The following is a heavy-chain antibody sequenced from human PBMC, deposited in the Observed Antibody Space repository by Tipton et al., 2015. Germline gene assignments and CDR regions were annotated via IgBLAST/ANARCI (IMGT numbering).Heavy chain of an antibody. CDR2: IYGGGST. J-gene: IGHJ2*01. CDR3: ATETKTSGSYYNWYFDL. V-gene: IGHV3-53*01. D-gene: IGHD3-10*01. Sequence: SLRLSCAASGFTVSSHYMTWVRQAPGKGLEWVSFIYGGGSTYYAESAMGRFTVSRDNSKNTLYLQMSYLTAEDTAVYYCATETKTSGSYYNWYFDLWGRGTLVTVSS. CDR1: GFTVSSHY.